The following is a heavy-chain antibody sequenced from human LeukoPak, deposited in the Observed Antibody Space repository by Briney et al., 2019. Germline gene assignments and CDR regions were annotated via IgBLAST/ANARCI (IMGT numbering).Heavy chain of an antibody. D-gene: IGHD3-10*01. V-gene: IGHV3-23*01. CDR2: ISVSGNT. CDR1: GFTLSSYA. J-gene: IGHJ4*02. Sequence: GGSLRLSCAASGFTLSSYAMSWVRQGPGKGLEWVSAISVSGNTYHADSVKGRFTISRDNSKNTLYLQMNSLRAEDTALYYCAKDISHLYGSGSSLDYWGQGTLVTVSS. CDR3: AKDISHLYGSGSSLDY.